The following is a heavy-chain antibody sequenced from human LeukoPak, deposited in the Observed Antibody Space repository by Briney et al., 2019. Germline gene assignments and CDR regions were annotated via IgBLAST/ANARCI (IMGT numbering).Heavy chain of an antibody. V-gene: IGHV1-8*01. D-gene: IGHD4-17*01. J-gene: IGHJ4*02. CDR3: ARESYGDITFDY. Sequence: GASVKVSCKASGYTFTSYDINWVRQATGQGLEWMGWMNPNSGNTGYAQKFQGRVTMTRNTSISTAYMELSSLRSEDTAVYYCARESYGDITFDYWGQGTLVTVSS. CDR2: MNPNSGNT. CDR1: GYTFTSYD.